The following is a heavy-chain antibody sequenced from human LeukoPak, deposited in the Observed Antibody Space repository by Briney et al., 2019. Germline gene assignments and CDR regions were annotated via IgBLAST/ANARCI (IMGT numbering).Heavy chain of an antibody. J-gene: IGHJ4*02. D-gene: IGHD5-18*01. CDR3: ARARGYSYGYAPAPLDY. Sequence: PSETLSLTCTVSGGSISSYYWSWIRQPPGKGLEWIGYIYYCGSTNYNPSLKSRVTISVDTSKNQFSLKLSSVTAADTAVYYCARARGYSYGYAPAPLDYWGQGTLVTVSS. CDR1: GGSISSYY. V-gene: IGHV4-59*01. CDR2: IYYCGST.